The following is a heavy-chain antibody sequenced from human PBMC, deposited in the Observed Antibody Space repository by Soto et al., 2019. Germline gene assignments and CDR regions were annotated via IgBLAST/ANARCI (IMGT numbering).Heavy chain of an antibody. CDR2: SSGSGDST. CDR1: GFTFRSYA. CDR3: AKSVSGWYSYDY. Sequence: GGSLRLSCVGSGFTFRSYAMSWVRQAPGKGLEWVSGSSGSGDSTYYAGSVKGRFTISRDNSKNTLYMQMNSLRGEDTAVYYCAKSVSGWYSYDYWGQGTLVTVSS. D-gene: IGHD6-19*01. J-gene: IGHJ4*02. V-gene: IGHV3-23*01.